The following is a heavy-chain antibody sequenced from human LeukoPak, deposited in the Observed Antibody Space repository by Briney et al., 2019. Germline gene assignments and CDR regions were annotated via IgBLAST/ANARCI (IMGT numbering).Heavy chain of an antibody. Sequence: RASVKVSCKTSGYRFSGYYMHWVRQAPGQGLEWMGWINPNSGATNYAQNFQGRVTMTRDTSISTAYMELSRLRSDDTAVYYCARDSRTDDYGGYSFFGYWGQGTLVTVSS. V-gene: IGHV1-2*02. CDR3: ARDSRTDDYGGYSFFGY. D-gene: IGHD4-23*01. CDR1: GYRFSGYY. CDR2: INPNSGAT. J-gene: IGHJ4*02.